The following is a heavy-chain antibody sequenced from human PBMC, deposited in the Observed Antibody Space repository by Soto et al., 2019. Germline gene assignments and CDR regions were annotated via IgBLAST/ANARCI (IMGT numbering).Heavy chain of an antibody. CDR2: IYWDDEK. J-gene: IGHJ3*02. Sequence: QITLKESGPTLVKPTQTLTLTCTFSGFSLSTVGEAVGWMRQPPGKALEWLAVIYWDDEKRYSPSLNLKNRLTITKDTSKNQVVLTVTNMDPVDTATYSCAHKVRGSGWVRGAFDIWGQGTMVTVSS. V-gene: IGHV2-5*02. CDR1: GFSLSTVGEA. D-gene: IGHD6-19*01. CDR3: AHKVRGSGWVRGAFDI.